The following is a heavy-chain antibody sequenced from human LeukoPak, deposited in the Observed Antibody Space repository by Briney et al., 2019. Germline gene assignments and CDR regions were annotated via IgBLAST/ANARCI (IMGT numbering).Heavy chain of an antibody. D-gene: IGHD2-15*01. CDR3: AKNGDRGAFCSGGTCYPYYYYMDV. Sequence: GGSLRLSCAASGFTFSSYAMNWVRQAPGKGLEWVSAVSSTGGTTYYADSVKGRFTISRDNSKNTLFLQINSLRAEDTAVYYCAKNGDRGAFCSGGTCYPYYYYMDVWGKGTTVTISS. CDR1: GFTFSSYA. V-gene: IGHV3-23*01. CDR2: VSSTGGTT. J-gene: IGHJ6*03.